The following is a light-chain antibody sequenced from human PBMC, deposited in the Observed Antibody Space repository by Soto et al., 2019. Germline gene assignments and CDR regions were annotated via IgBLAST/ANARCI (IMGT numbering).Light chain of an antibody. J-gene: IGKJ1*01. V-gene: IGKV1-5*03. CDR1: QSISNW. Sequence: DIQMTQSPSTLSASVGDRVTITCRASQSISNWLAWYQQKPGEAPKLLIYKASSLESGVPSRFSGSASGTEFTLTISSLQPDDFATYYCQQYNSYPSFGQGTKVEIK. CDR2: KAS. CDR3: QQYNSYPS.